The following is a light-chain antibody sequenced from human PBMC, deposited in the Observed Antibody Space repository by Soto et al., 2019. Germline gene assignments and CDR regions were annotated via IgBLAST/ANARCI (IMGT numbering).Light chain of an antibody. Sequence: QSALTQSASVSGSPGQSITISCTGTSNDVGGYNHVSWYQQHAGKAPKLMIYEVSNRPSGVSNRFSGSKSGNTASLTISGLQAEDEADYYCSSYTSRTTLVFGGGTKLTVL. CDR3: SSYTSRTTLV. V-gene: IGLV2-14*01. CDR2: EVS. J-gene: IGLJ2*01. CDR1: SNDVGGYNH.